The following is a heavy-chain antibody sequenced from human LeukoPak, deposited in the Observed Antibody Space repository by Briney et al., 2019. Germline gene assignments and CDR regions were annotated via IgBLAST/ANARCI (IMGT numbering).Heavy chain of an antibody. CDR3: AREGSMTARPFVSIDY. CDR1: GGSISSYY. Sequence: SETLSLTCTVSGGSISSYYWSWIRQPAGKGLQWIGRIHTSGSTDYNPSLGSQVTMSVDTSKNQFSLKLSSVTAADTAVYYCAREGSMTARPFVSIDYWGQGTLVTVSS. J-gene: IGHJ4*02. D-gene: IGHD6-6*01. V-gene: IGHV4-4*07. CDR2: IHTSGST.